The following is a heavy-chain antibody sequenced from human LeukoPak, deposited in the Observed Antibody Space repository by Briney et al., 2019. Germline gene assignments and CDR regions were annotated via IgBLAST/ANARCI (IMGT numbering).Heavy chain of an antibody. D-gene: IGHD1-26*01. CDR2: IYNSGST. Sequence: SETLSLTCTVSGGSISGSTYYWGWIRQPPGKGLEWIGNIYNSGSTYYNPSLKSRVTISVDTSKNQFSLKLSSVTAADTAVYYCARKGLVGGATIDYWGQGTLVTVSS. J-gene: IGHJ4*02. CDR3: ARKGLVGGATIDY. CDR1: GGSISGSTYY. V-gene: IGHV4-39*07.